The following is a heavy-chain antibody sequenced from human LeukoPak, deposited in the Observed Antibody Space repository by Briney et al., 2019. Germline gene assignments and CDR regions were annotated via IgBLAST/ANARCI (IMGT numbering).Heavy chain of an antibody. CDR2: IYVDGST. D-gene: IGHD4-17*01. CDR3: AKALDYGDYVEEAFDI. CDR1: GFTFSSYG. Sequence: GGSLRLSCAASGFTFSSYGMHWVRQAPGKGLEWVSGIYVDGSTYYADSVKGRFTISRDNSRNTLYLQMNSLRAEDTAVYYCAKALDYGDYVEEAFDIWGQGTMVTVSS. V-gene: IGHV3-NL1*01. J-gene: IGHJ3*02.